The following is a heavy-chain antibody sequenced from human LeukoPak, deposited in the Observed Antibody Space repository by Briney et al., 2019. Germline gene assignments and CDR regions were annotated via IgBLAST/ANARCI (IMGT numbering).Heavy chain of an antibody. Sequence: PSETLSLTCTVSGGSISSGGYYWTWIRQDPGKGLEWIGYIYYSGSTYYNPSLKSRVTISGDTSKNQFSLKLSSVTAADTAVYYCSTGGILTGFYGWYFDLWGRGTLVTVSS. CDR2: IYYSGST. V-gene: IGHV4-31*03. CDR1: GGSISSGGYY. CDR3: STGGILTGFYGWYFDL. D-gene: IGHD3-9*01. J-gene: IGHJ2*01.